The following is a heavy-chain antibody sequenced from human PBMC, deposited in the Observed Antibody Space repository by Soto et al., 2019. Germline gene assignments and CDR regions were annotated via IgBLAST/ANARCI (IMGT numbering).Heavy chain of an antibody. CDR2: IRTGGNT. D-gene: IGHD2-21*02. J-gene: IGHJ4*02. CDR1: GASVSNYY. V-gene: IGHV4-4*07. CDR3: VRGPIWASDCHLAS. Sequence: SETLSLTCTVYGASVSNYYWSWVRQPAGKGLDYVGRIRTGGNTNYSTSLMSRVTMSVDKSHNQFSLTLTSVPAADTAVYYCVRGPIWASDCHLASWGQGAMVTVSS.